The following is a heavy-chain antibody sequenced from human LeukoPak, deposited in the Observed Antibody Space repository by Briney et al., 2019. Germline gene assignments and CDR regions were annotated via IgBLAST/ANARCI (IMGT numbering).Heavy chain of an antibody. CDR3: AREYSGSYFDY. CDR2: INPNSGGT. Sequence: ASVKLSCKASGYTFTGYYMHWVRQAPGQGLEWMGWINPNSGGTNYAQKFQGRVTMTRDTSISTAYMELSRLRADDTAVYYCAREYSGSYFDYWGQGTLVTVSS. D-gene: IGHD1-26*01. V-gene: IGHV1-2*02. CDR1: GYTFTGYY. J-gene: IGHJ4*02.